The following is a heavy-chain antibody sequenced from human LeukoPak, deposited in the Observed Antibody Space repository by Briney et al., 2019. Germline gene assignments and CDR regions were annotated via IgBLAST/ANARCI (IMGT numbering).Heavy chain of an antibody. D-gene: IGHD3-22*01. CDR3: ARGVDSSGYYFGGWFDP. J-gene: IGHJ5*02. CDR1: GYTFTSYG. CDR2: ISAYSGNT. Sequence: ASVKVSCKASGYTFTSYGISWVRQAPGQGLEWMGWISAYSGNTNYAQKLQGRVTMTTDTSTSTAYMELRSLRSDDTAVYYCARGVDSSGYYFGGWFDPWGQGTLVTVSS. V-gene: IGHV1-18*01.